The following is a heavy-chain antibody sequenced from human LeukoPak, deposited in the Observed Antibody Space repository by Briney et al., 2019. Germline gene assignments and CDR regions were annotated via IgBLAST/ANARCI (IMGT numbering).Heavy chain of an antibody. V-gene: IGHV3-11*01. Sequence: AGGSLRLSCAASGFTFSDYYMTWIRQAPGKGLEWISYISSGGSTIYYADSVRGQFTISRDNAKNSLYLQMNSLRAEDTAVYYCARVQKGIAAAGAGGGWFEPWGQGTLVTVSA. CDR3: ARVQKGIAAAGAGGGWFEP. CDR1: GFTFSDYY. D-gene: IGHD6-13*01. J-gene: IGHJ5*02. CDR2: ISSGGSTI.